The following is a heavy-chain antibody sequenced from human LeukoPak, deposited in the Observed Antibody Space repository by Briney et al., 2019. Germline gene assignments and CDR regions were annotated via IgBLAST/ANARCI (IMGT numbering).Heavy chain of an antibody. D-gene: IGHD2-2*03. J-gene: IGHJ4*02. CDR1: GGTFSSYA. V-gene: IGHV1-69*13. CDR2: IIPIFGKA. Sequence: SVKVSCKASGGTFSSYAISWVRQAPGQGLEWMGGIIPIFGKANYAQKLRGRVTITADESTRTAYMELSSLRSEDTAVYYCARFPVDVVEGDDYWGQGTQVTVSS. CDR3: ARFPVDVVEGDDY.